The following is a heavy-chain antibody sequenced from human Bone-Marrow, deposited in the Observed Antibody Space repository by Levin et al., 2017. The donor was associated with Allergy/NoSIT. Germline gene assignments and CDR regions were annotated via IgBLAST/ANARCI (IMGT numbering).Heavy chain of an antibody. D-gene: IGHD2-8*02. V-gene: IGHV3-21*01. CDR3: ARGIIGDVRVAHKEAFDI. CDR2: ISSSGSDM. Sequence: PGGSLRLSCTVSGFTFSIYSINWVRQAPGKGLEWVSSISSSGSDMYYVDSVRGRFTISRDNAKNSLTLQMNSLRAEDTAVYYCARGIIGDVRVAHKEAFDIWGQGTMVSVPS. CDR1: GFTFSIYS. J-gene: IGHJ3*02.